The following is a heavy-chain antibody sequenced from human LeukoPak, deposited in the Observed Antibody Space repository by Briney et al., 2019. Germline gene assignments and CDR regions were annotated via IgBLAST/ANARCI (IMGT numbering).Heavy chain of an antibody. CDR3: ARDGRDSSSPEDY. CDR2: INQDGSQK. V-gene: IGHV3-7*01. D-gene: IGHD6-13*01. Sequence: GGSLRLSCAGSGFTFSSHWIGWVRQAPGKGLEWVAHINQDGSQKYYVDSVEGRFAISRDNSKNTLFLQMNSLRVEDTAIYYCARDGRDSSSPEDYWGQGTLVTVSS. J-gene: IGHJ4*02. CDR1: GFTFSSHW.